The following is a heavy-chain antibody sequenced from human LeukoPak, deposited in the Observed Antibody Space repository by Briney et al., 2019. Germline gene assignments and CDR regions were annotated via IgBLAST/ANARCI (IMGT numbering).Heavy chain of an antibody. CDR3: ARVSGYDWESFYDY. V-gene: IGHV4-59*01. Sequence: PSETLSLTCTVSGGSISNYYWNWIRQPPGKGLEWIGYTYYTGNTNYNPSLKSRVTISVDTSKNQFSLKLSSVTAADTAMYYCARVSGYDWESFYDYWGQGSLVTVSS. CDR2: TYYTGNT. CDR1: GGSISNYY. J-gene: IGHJ4*02. D-gene: IGHD5-12*01.